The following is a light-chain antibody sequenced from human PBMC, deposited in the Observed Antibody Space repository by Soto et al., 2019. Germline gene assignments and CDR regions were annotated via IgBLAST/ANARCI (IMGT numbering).Light chain of an antibody. Sequence: QSALTQPASVSGSPGQSITISCTGTSSDVGGFNYVSWYQQHPGKAPKLIISTVSDRPSGVSTRFSGSRSGNTASLTISGLQAEDEADYYCSSYTSSSSYVFGTGTKLTVL. J-gene: IGLJ1*01. V-gene: IGLV2-14*01. CDR2: TVS. CDR1: SSDVGGFNY. CDR3: SSYTSSSSYV.